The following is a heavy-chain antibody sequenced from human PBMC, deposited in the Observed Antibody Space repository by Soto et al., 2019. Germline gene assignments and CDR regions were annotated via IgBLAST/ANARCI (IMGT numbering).Heavy chain of an antibody. CDR2: IYYSGST. J-gene: IGHJ4*02. CDR3: ARGPGLWFGELFFDY. D-gene: IGHD3-10*01. CDR1: GGSISSYY. V-gene: IGHV4-59*08. Sequence: QVQLQESGPGLVKPSETLSLTCTVSGGSISSYYWSWIRQPPGKGLEWIGYIYYSGSTNYNPSLKSRVTISVDTSKNQFSLKLSSVTAADTAVYYCARGPGLWFGELFFDYRGQGTLVTVSS.